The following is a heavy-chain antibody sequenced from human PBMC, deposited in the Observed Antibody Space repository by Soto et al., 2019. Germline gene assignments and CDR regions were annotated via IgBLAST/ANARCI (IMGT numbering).Heavy chain of an antibody. D-gene: IGHD3-10*01. V-gene: IGHV3-23*01. CDR1: GFIFSSYD. CDR3: AKSYFFSWYDS. J-gene: IGHJ5*01. Sequence: EVQLLESGGGLVQPGGSLRLSCAASGFIFSSYDMAWVRQAPGKGLEWVSTVSSSDDATQYADSVKGRFTISRDNSKNTLYLEMNNLGDEDTATYYCAKSYFFSWYDSWGQGTLVTVSS. CDR2: VSSSDDAT.